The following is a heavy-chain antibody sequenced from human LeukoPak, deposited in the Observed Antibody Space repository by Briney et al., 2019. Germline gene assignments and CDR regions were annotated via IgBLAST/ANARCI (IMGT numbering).Heavy chain of an antibody. J-gene: IGHJ4*02. D-gene: IGHD3-10*01. CDR3: ARVSLVRGAPDYYFDY. CDR1: GYSISSGYY. Sequence: PSETLSLTCTVSGYSISSGYYWGWIRQPPGKGLEWIGTIYHSGNTYYNPSLKSRVTISVDTSKNQFSLKLSSVTAADTAVYYCARVSLVRGAPDYYFDYWGQGTLVTVSS. CDR2: IYHSGNT. V-gene: IGHV4-38-2*02.